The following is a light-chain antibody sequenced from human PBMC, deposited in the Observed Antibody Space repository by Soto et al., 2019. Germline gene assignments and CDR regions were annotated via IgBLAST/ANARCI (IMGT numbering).Light chain of an antibody. V-gene: IGLV1-40*01. CDR1: SSNIGAGYD. CDR3: QSYDSSLSGYV. CDR2: GNT. Sequence: QSVLTQPPSMSGAPGQRVIISCTGSSSNIGAGYDVHWYQQLPGTAPKVLIYGNTNRPSGVPDRFSGSKSGTSASLAITGLQAEDEADYYCQSYDSSLSGYVFGTGTKLTVL. J-gene: IGLJ1*01.